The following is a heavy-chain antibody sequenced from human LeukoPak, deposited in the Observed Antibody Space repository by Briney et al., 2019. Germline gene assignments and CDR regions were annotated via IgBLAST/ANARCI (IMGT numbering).Heavy chain of an antibody. CDR3: VQWRAAMAPRDYYYGMDV. CDR1: GFXFSTYA. CDR2: ISSDGGST. J-gene: IGHJ6*02. D-gene: IGHD6-6*01. V-gene: IGHV3-64D*09. Sequence: GGSLRLSCSASGFXFSTYAIHWVRQAPGKGPEYVSAISSDGGSTYYADSVKGTFTISRDNSKNTLYLQMSSLRPDDTAVYYCVQWRAAMAPRDYYYGMDVWGQGTTVTVSS.